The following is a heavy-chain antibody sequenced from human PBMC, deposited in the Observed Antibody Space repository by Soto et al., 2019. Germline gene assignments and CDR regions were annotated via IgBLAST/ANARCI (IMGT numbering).Heavy chain of an antibody. V-gene: IGHV4-59*01. CDR2: IYYSGST. J-gene: IGHJ6*02. CDR1: GGSISSYY. CDR3: VRVYPITMVRGDMNYGMDV. D-gene: IGHD3-10*01. Sequence: PSETLALTCTVSGGSISSYYWSWIRQPPGKKLEWIGYIYYSGSTNYNPSLKSRVTISVDTSKNQVTLKLSSVTAADTAVYYCVRVYPITMVRGDMNYGMDVWGQGTTVTVSS.